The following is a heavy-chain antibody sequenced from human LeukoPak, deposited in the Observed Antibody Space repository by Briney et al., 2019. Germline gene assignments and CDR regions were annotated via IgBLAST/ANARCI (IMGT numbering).Heavy chain of an antibody. D-gene: IGHD3-10*01. V-gene: IGHV1-2*06. Sequence: ASVKVSCKASGYTFIGYYIHWVRQAPGQGLEWMGRINPNSGGTNYAQKFQGRVTVTRDTSISTAYMELSRLRSDDTAVYYCARGAPTYYYGSGSYYNSWFDPWGQGTLVTVSS. CDR2: INPNSGGT. J-gene: IGHJ5*02. CDR1: GYTFIGYY. CDR3: ARGAPTYYYGSGSYYNSWFDP.